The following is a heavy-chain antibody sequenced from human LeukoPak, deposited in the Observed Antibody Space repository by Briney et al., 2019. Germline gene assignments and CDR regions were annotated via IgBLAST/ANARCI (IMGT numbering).Heavy chain of an antibody. CDR1: GYSISSGYY. J-gene: IGHJ4*02. V-gene: IGHV4-38-2*02. D-gene: IGHD1-20*01. CDR2: IYHSGCT. CDR3: ARGLYNWNFDY. Sequence: SETLSLTCTVSGYSISSGYYWGWIRQPPGKGLEWIGSIYHSGCTYYNPSLKSRVTISVDTSKNQFSLKLSSVTAADTAVYYCARGLYNWNFDYWGQGTLVTVSS.